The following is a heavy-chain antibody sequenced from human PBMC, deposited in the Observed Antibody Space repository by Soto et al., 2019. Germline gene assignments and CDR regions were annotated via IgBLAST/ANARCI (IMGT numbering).Heavy chain of an antibody. CDR3: ARTEGAFGASGARAFYFDY. D-gene: IGHD3-10*01. CDR1: GGSISRGAYY. V-gene: IGHV4-31*03. Sequence: QVQLQESGPGLVKPSQTLSLTCTVSGGSISRGAYYWSWIRQHPGRGLEWIGYIFYSGTTYYNPSLESRVSISIDTSKSQFSLKLSSLTAADTAVYYCARTEGAFGASGARAFYFDYWGQGTLVTVSS. J-gene: IGHJ4*02. CDR2: IFYSGTT.